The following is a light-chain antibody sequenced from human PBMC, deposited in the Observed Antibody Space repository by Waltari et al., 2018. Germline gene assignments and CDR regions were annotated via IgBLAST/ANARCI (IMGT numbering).Light chain of an antibody. CDR3: QVWDSSSDRVV. V-gene: IGLV3-21*04. J-gene: IGLJ2*01. CDR1: NIGSKS. CDR2: YDS. Sequence: SYVLTPPPSVSVAPGKTARLTCGGNNIGSKSVHWYQQKPGQAPVLVIYYDSDRPSGIPERFSGSNSGNTATLTISRVEAGDEADYYCQVWDSSSDRVVFGGGTKLTVL.